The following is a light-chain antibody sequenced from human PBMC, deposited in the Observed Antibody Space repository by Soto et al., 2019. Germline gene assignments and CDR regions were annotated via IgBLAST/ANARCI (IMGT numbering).Light chain of an antibody. J-gene: IGLJ1*01. CDR3: SLYTSSGTYV. Sequence: QSVRTQPPSVSGSPGQSVTISCTGTSSDIGSYNRVSWYQLPPGTAPKLMIYEVINRPSGVPDRFSGSKSGNTASLTISGLRAEDEADYYCSLYTSSGTYVFGTGTKVTVL. CDR2: EVI. V-gene: IGLV2-18*01. CDR1: SSDIGSYNR.